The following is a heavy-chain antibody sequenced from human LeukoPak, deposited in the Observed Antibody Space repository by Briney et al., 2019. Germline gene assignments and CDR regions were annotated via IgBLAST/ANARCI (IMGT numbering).Heavy chain of an antibody. Sequence: SVKVSCKASGGTFSSYAISWVRQAPGQGLEWVGGIIPIFGTANYAQKFQGRVTITADESTSTAYMELSSLRSEDTAVYYCARDGAPTVTTIIDYGMDVWGQGTTVTVSS. D-gene: IGHD4-17*01. CDR2: IIPIFGTA. CDR3: ARDGAPTVTTIIDYGMDV. CDR1: GGTFSSYA. J-gene: IGHJ6*02. V-gene: IGHV1-69*13.